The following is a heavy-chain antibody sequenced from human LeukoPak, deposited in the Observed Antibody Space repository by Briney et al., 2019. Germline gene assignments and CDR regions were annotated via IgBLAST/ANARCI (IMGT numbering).Heavy chain of an antibody. J-gene: IGHJ4*02. CDR2: ISWNSGSI. CDR3: AKDWQRYSSGWYYYYFDY. D-gene: IGHD6-19*01. CDR1: GFTFDDYA. V-gene: IGHV3-9*01. Sequence: GRSLRLSCAASGFTFDDYAMHWVRQAPGKGLEWVSGISWNSGSIGYADSVKGRFTISRDNAKNSLYLQMNSLRAEDTALYYCAKDWQRYSSGWYYYYFDYWGQGTLVTVSS.